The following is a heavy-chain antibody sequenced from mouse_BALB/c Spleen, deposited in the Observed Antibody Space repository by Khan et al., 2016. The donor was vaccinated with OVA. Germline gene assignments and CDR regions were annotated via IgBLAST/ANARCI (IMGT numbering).Heavy chain of an antibody. J-gene: IGHJ3*01. CDR1: GFTFSSYT. CDR3: TRDRHGNYGGWLAY. Sequence: EVELVESGGGLVKPGGSLKLSCAASGFTFSSYTMSWVRQTPEKRLEWVATISSGGTYTYYPDNMTGRLTISRDNAKNNLYLQMSSLKSEDTAMYYGTRDRHGNYGGWLAYWGQGTLVTGSA. D-gene: IGHD2-1*01. CDR2: ISSGGTYT. V-gene: IGHV5-6-4*01.